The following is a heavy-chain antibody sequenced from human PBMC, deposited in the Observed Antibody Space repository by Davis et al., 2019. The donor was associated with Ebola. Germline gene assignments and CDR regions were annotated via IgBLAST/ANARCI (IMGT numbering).Heavy chain of an antibody. D-gene: IGHD3-10*01. Sequence: GESLKISCAASGFTFREHAMHWVRQAPGKGLEWVAVISYDGTNKYYADSVKGQFTISRDNSKDKMFLQMNSLRAEDTAVYYCARDYNSGSYRSYYGMDVWGQGTTVTVSS. CDR2: ISYDGTNK. CDR1: GFTFREHA. V-gene: IGHV3-30-3*01. J-gene: IGHJ6*02. CDR3: ARDYNSGSYRSYYGMDV.